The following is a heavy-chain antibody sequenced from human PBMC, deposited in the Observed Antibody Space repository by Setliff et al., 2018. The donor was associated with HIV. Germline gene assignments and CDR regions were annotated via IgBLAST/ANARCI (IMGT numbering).Heavy chain of an antibody. CDR1: GGSITSGNYY. J-gene: IGHJ5*02. D-gene: IGHD6-19*01. CDR3: ARPHSGRGGGAWFDP. Sequence: SETLSLTCRVYGGSITSGNYYWGWIRQAPGKGLEWIASMIYGGDTWYNPSLKSRVTIYVDTANNEVSLRLSSVTAEDTAVYRCARPHSGRGGGAWFDPWGQGIQVTVSS. V-gene: IGHV4-39*01. CDR2: MIYGGDT.